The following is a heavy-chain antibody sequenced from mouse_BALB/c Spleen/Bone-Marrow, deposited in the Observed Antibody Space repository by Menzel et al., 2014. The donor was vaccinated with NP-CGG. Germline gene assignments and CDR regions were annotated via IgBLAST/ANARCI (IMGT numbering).Heavy chain of an antibody. Sequence: DVQLVESGGGLVQPGGSLKLSCAASGFTFSSYTMSWVRQTPEKRLEWVAYISNGGGSTHYPDTVKGQFTISRDNAKNTLYLQMSSLKSEDTAMYYCARHPIYYYGSSWGNYAMDYWGQGTSVTVSS. D-gene: IGHD1-1*01. CDR2: ISNGGGST. J-gene: IGHJ4*01. V-gene: IGHV5-12-2*01. CDR1: GFTFSSYT. CDR3: ARHPIYYYGSSWGNYAMDY.